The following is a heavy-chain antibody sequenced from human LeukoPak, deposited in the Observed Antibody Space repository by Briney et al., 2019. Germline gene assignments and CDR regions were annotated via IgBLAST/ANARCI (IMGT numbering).Heavy chain of an antibody. J-gene: IGHJ5*02. Sequence: PGGSLRLSCVGSGFTFSSYWMTWVRQAPGKGLEWVSAISGSGGSTYYADSVKGRFTISRDNSKNTLYLQMNSLRAEDTAVYYCARGPPLFDPWGQGTLVTVSS. CDR2: ISGSGGST. CDR3: ARGPPLFDP. CDR1: GFTFSSYW. V-gene: IGHV3-23*01.